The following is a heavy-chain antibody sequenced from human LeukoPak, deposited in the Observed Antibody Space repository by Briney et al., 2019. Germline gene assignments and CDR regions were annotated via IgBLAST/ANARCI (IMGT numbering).Heavy chain of an antibody. D-gene: IGHD2-2*01. CDR3: ARDPGDIVVVPAEEHYYYYGMDV. CDR1: GFTFSSYS. V-gene: IGHV3-21*01. CDR2: ISSSSSYI. Sequence: GGSLRLSCAATGFTFSSYSMSWVRQALGKGLEWVSSISSSSSYIYYADSAKGRFTISRDNAKNSLYLQMNSLRAEDTAVYYCARDPGDIVVVPAEEHYYYYGMDVWGQGTTVTVSS. J-gene: IGHJ6*02.